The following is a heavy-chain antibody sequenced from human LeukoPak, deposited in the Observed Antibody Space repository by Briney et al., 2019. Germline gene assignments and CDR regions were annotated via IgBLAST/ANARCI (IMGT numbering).Heavy chain of an antibody. CDR2: IYYSGST. V-gene: IGHV4-59*01. CDR3: ATKITEDDAFDI. J-gene: IGHJ3*02. CDR1: GGSISSYY. Sequence: SETLSLTCTVSGGSISSYYWSWIRQPPGKGLEWIGYIYYSGSTNYNPSLKSRVTISVDTSKNQFSLKLSSVTAADTAVYYCATKITEDDAFDIWGQGTMPTVPS.